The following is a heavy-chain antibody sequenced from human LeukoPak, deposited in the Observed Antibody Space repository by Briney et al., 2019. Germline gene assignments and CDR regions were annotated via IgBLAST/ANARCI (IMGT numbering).Heavy chain of an antibody. D-gene: IGHD3-22*01. CDR2: ISLNSGSI. CDR3: AKDKESSRYYYFDY. CDR1: GFTFDDYA. V-gene: IGHV3-9*01. Sequence: PGGSLRLSCAASGFTFDDYAMHWVRQAPGKGLEWVSGISLNSGSIGYADSVKGRFTISRDNAKNSLYLQMNSLRAEDTALYYCAKDKESSRYYYFDYWGQGTLVTVSS. J-gene: IGHJ4*02.